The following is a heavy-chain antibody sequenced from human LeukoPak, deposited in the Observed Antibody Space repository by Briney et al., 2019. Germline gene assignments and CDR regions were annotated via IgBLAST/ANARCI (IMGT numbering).Heavy chain of an antibody. CDR3: ARSAHYYYDSANGVAFDV. Sequence: SETLSLTCSVSGGSISSYYWSWIRQPTGKGLEWIGNIFYTGSTKYNPSLKSRVTISVDTSKNQISLKLSSVTAADTAMYYCARSAHYYYDSANGVAFDVWGQGTMVTVSS. V-gene: IGHV4-59*01. CDR2: IFYTGST. J-gene: IGHJ3*01. CDR1: GGSISSYY. D-gene: IGHD3-22*01.